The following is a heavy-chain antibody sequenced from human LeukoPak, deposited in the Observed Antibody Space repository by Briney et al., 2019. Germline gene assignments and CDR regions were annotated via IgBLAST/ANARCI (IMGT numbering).Heavy chain of an antibody. CDR2: MKQGGSEK. J-gene: IGHJ4*02. D-gene: IGHD3-9*01. CDR1: GFTFSSYW. Sequence: GGSLRLSCAASGFTFSSYWMTWVRQAPGKGREGVANMKQGGSEKYYVDSVKGRFTISRDNAKNSLYLQMNRLRVEDTAVYYCVKGRVEGLRYFDSSTDYWGEGTLVTASS. V-gene: IGHV3-7*02. CDR3: VKGRVEGLRYFDSSTDY.